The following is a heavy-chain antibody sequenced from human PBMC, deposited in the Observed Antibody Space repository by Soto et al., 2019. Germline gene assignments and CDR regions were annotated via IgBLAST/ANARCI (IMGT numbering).Heavy chain of an antibody. CDR3: ASGHDFGSGLGVLFDY. CDR1: GFTFSHYS. V-gene: IGHV3-48*02. J-gene: IGHJ4*02. CDR2: TTSNSGII. Sequence: LRLSCAASGFTFSHYSMNWVRQAPGQGLEWVSYTTSNSGIIYYADSVKGRFTISRDNAKNSLYLQMNSLRDEDTAVYYCASGHDFGSGLGVLFDYWGQGTPVTVSS. D-gene: IGHD3-3*01.